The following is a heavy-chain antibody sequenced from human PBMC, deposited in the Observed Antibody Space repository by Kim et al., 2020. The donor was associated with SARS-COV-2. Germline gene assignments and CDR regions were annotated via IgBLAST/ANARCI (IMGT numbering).Heavy chain of an antibody. CDR2: ISYDGSNK. V-gene: IGHV3-30*04. CDR1: GFTFSSYA. CDR3: ARGAPDYFGSGSYGFDP. Sequence: GGSLRLSCAASGFTFSSYAMHWVRQAPGKGLEWVAVISYDGSNKYYADSVKGRFTFSRDNSKNTLYLQMHSLRAEDTAVYYCARGAPDYFGSGSYGFDPCGPGTLVTVSS. J-gene: IGHJ5*02. D-gene: IGHD3-10*01.